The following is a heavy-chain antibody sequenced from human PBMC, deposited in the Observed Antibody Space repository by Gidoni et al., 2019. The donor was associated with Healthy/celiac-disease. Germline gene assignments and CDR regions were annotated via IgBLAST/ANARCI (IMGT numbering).Heavy chain of an antibody. Sequence: QVQLVESGGGVVQPGRSLRLSCSASGFTFSSYGMHWVRQAPGKGLEWVAVIWYDGSNKYYADSVKGRFTISRDNSKNTLYLQMNSLRAEDTAVYYCAREPHTGRWVGHFDYWGQGTLVTVSS. CDR1: GFTFSSYG. CDR2: IWYDGSNK. D-gene: IGHD2-2*02. CDR3: AREPHTGRWVGHFDY. J-gene: IGHJ4*02. V-gene: IGHV3-33*01.